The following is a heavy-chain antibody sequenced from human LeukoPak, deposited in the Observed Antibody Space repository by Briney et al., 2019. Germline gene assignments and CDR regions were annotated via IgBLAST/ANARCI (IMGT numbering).Heavy chain of an antibody. Sequence: GGSLRLSCAASGFTFSSYAMSWVRQAPGKGLEWVSAISGSGGSTYYADSVKGRFTISRDNSKNTLYLQMNSLRAEDTAVYYCAKAPHVGGYDYVWGSSPLDYWGQGTLVTVSS. D-gene: IGHD3-16*01. CDR2: ISGSGGST. V-gene: IGHV3-23*01. J-gene: IGHJ4*02. CDR1: GFTFSSYA. CDR3: AKAPHVGGYDYVWGSSPLDY.